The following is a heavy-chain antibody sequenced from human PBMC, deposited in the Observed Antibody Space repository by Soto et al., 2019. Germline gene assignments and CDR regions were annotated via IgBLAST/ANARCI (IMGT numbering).Heavy chain of an antibody. CDR2: IWYDGSNK. J-gene: IGHJ6*02. Sequence: QVQLVESGGGVVQPGRSLRLSCAASGFTFSSYGMHWVRQAPGKGLEWVAVIWYDGSNKYYADSVKGRFTISRDNSKNTLYLQMNSLRAEDTAVYYCARIRWGGGGMVVWGQGTTVTVSS. CDR1: GFTFSSYG. V-gene: IGHV3-33*01. D-gene: IGHD4-17*01. CDR3: ARIRWGGGGMVV.